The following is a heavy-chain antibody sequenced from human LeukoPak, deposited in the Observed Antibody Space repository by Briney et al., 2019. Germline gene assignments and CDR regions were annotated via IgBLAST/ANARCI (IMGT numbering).Heavy chain of an antibody. CDR1: GFTFSSYA. V-gene: IGHV3-30-3*01. J-gene: IGHJ6*02. CDR3: ARGADSYGYYYCGMDV. CDR2: ISYDGSNK. D-gene: IGHD5-18*01. Sequence: GGSLRLSCAASGFTFSSYAMHWVRQAPGKGLERVAVISYDGSNKYYADSVKGRFTISRDNSKNTLYLQMNSLRAEDTAVYYCARGADSYGYYYCGMDVWGQGTTVTVSS.